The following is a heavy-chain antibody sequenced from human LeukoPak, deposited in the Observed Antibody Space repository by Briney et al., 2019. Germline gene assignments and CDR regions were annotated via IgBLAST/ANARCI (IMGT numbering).Heavy chain of an antibody. V-gene: IGHV4-34*01. Sequence: SETLSLTCAVYGGSFSGYYWSWIRQPPGKGLEWIGEINHSGSTNYNPSLKSRVTISVDTSKNQFSLNLSSVTAADTAVYYCARDVVVVPAAIHYRMDVWGQGTTVTVSS. CDR3: ARDVVVVPAAIHYRMDV. D-gene: IGHD2-2*01. J-gene: IGHJ6*02. CDR2: INHSGST. CDR1: GGSFSGYY.